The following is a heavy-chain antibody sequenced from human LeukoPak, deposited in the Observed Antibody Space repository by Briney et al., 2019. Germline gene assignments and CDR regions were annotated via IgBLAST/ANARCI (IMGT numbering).Heavy chain of an antibody. D-gene: IGHD3-10*01. Sequence: SETLSLTCAVYSESFSGYYWSWIRQPPGKGLEWIGEINHSGSTNYNPSLKSRVTISVDTSKNQFSLKLSSVTAADTAVYYCARGRGAILWFGDPTRLNWFDPWGQGTLVTVSS. CDR3: ARGRGAILWFGDPTRLNWFDP. V-gene: IGHV4-34*01. CDR1: SESFSGYY. CDR2: INHSGST. J-gene: IGHJ5*02.